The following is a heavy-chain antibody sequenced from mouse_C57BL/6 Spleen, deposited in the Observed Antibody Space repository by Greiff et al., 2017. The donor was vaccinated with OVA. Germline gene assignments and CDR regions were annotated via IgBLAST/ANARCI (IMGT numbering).Heavy chain of an antibody. Sequence: EVKLQESGGGLVKPGGSLKLSCAASGFTFSSYALSWVRQTPEKRLAWVATISDGGSYTYYPDNVKGRFTISRDNAKNNLYLQMSHLTSEDTAMYYGARDRLLEGDYWGQGTTLTVSS. J-gene: IGHJ2*01. CDR1: GFTFSSYA. V-gene: IGHV5-4*01. CDR3: ARDRLLEGDY. D-gene: IGHD2-14*01. CDR2: ISDGGSYT.